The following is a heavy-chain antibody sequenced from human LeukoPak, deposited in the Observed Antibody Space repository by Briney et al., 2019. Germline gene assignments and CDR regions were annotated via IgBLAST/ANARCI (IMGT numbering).Heavy chain of an antibody. V-gene: IGHV3-7*05. D-gene: IGHD3-22*01. CDR3: ARTLRDYYYDSAFHY. CDR1: GFTFSIYW. CDR2: IKQDGREK. J-gene: IGHJ4*02. Sequence: RGSLRLSCAASGFTFSIYWMSWGRQAPGEGLEWGANIKQDGREKYYVDSVKGRFSISRDKAKNSQYLQMNSLRAEDTAVYYCARTLRDYYYDSAFHYWGQGTLVTVSS.